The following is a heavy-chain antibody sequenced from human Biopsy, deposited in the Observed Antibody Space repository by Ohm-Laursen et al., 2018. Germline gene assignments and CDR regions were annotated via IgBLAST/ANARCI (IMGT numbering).Heavy chain of an antibody. Sequence: GTLSLTCTVSGGSISSDYWSWIRQPPGKGLEWIGYISNRGSTNYNPSLRGRVTISVDTSKKQFSLKLTSVISADTAVFFCARLYRLDDYWNDDPPDAFDVWGQGTIVTVSS. CDR1: GGSISSDY. V-gene: IGHV4-59*01. J-gene: IGHJ3*01. CDR3: ARLYRLDDYWNDDPPDAFDV. D-gene: IGHD3-3*01. CDR2: ISNRGST.